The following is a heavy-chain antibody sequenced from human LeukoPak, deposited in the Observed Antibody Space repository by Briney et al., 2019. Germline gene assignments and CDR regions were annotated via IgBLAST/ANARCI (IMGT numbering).Heavy chain of an antibody. D-gene: IGHD3-22*01. J-gene: IGHJ4*02. CDR2: IYYSGST. V-gene: IGHV4-61*08. CDR1: GGSISSGGYY. Sequence: PSETLSLTCTVSGGSISSGGYYWSWIRQHPGKGLEWIGYIYYSGSTNYNPSLKSRVTISVDTSKNQFSLKLSSVTAADTAVYYCAGRDYYDSSVDYWGQGTLVTVSS. CDR3: AGRDYYDSSVDY.